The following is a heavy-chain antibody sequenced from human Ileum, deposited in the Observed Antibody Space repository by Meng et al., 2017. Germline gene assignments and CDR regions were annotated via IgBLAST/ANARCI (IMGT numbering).Heavy chain of an antibody. CDR3: SGASSSSYLGY. Sequence: QLQLVQSGAEVNTSGAALKVSCKTSGYTFTDYYIKWLQQAPGQGLEWMGRINPKSGIRHYAQKFQGRVTMTSDTSTSTAYMEVSGLTSDDTAVYYCSGASSSSYLGYWGQGTLVTVSS. D-gene: IGHD6-13*01. V-gene: IGHV1-2*06. J-gene: IGHJ4*02. CDR1: GYTFTDYY. CDR2: INPKSGIR.